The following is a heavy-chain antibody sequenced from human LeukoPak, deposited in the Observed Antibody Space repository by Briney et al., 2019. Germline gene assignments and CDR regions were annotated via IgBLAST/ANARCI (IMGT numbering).Heavy chain of an antibody. CDR1: GFTFSSYS. V-gene: IGHV3-21*01. CDR2: IDSSSNYI. Sequence: GGPLRLSCTASGFTFSSYSLDWVRQAPGKGLEWVSFIDSSSNYIYYADSVKGRFTISRDNAKNSLYLQMSSLRAEDTAVYYCAREVPAGGQLQEAFDIWGQGTMVTVSS. D-gene: IGHD2-2*01. CDR3: AREVPAGGQLQEAFDI. J-gene: IGHJ3*02.